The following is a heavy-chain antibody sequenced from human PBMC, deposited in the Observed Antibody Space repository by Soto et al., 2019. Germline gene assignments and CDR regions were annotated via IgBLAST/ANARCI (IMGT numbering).Heavy chain of an antibody. CDR1: GFTFSNYA. V-gene: IGHV3-23*01. J-gene: IGHJ5*02. Sequence: PGVSLRLSYAASGFTFSNYAMSWVRQAPGKGLEWVSTISGSGGSTYYADSVKGRSTISRDNAHNTLYLQMNSLRADDTAVYFCAAWGVSKPWGQGTRVTVSS. D-gene: IGHD3-16*01. CDR3: AAWGVSKP. CDR2: ISGSGGST.